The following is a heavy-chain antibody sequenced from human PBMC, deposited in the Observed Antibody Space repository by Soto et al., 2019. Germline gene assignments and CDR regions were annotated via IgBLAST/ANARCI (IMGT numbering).Heavy chain of an antibody. V-gene: IGHV3-74*01. CDR2: INKDGSYK. Sequence: GGSRRLSCATSGFTFSDEWRHWVRQVPGKGLVWVSRINKDGSYKNYADFVEGRFTISRDDAKSELYLHMDRLRAEDTAVYYCARGGLEPFDYLGQGALVTV. D-gene: IGHD1-1*01. J-gene: IGHJ4*02. CDR3: ARGGLEPFDY. CDR1: GFTFSDEW.